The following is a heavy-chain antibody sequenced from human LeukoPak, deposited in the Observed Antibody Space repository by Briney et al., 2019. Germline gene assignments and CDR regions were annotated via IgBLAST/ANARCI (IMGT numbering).Heavy chain of an antibody. J-gene: IGHJ4*02. Sequence: GGSLRLSCAVSGLSFSSYEMSWVRQAPGKGLEWVSYISSSGGTIFYSDSVKGRFTISRDNAKNSLHLQMNSLRAKDTAPYYCVRGGGRGDYNERYYFDYWGQGTLVTVSS. D-gene: IGHD3-22*01. CDR3: VRGGGRGDYNERYYFDY. CDR2: ISSSGGTI. V-gene: IGHV3-48*03. CDR1: GLSFSSYE.